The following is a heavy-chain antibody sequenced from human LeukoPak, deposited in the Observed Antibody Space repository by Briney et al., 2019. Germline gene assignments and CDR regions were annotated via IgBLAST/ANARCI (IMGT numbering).Heavy chain of an antibody. V-gene: IGHV3-30-3*01. Sequence: GGSLRLSCAASGFTFSSYAMHLVGQAPGQGLEWVAVISYDGSNKYYADVVEGRFTISRDNSKNALYLQMNSLRAEDTAVYYCARDLGGNEDYWGQGTLLTVFS. J-gene: IGHJ4*02. CDR3: ARDLGGNEDY. D-gene: IGHD4-23*01. CDR2: ISYDGSNK. CDR1: GFTFSSYA.